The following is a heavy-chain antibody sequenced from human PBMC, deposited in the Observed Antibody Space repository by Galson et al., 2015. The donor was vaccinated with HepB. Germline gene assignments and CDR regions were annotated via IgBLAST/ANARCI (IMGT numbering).Heavy chain of an antibody. D-gene: IGHD2-2*02. Sequence: SVKVSCKASGYTFTSYGISWVRQAPGQGLEWMGWISAYNGNTNYAQKFQGRVTMTRATSTGTAYMELSSLRPEDTAVYYCARPGYCTSSRCYSWFDSWGQGTLVTVSS. V-gene: IGHV1-18*04. CDR2: ISAYNGNT. J-gene: IGHJ5*01. CDR1: GYTFTSYG. CDR3: ARPGYCTSSRCYSWFDS.